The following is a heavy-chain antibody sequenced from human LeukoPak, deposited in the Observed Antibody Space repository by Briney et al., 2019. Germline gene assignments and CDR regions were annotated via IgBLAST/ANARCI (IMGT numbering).Heavy chain of an antibody. CDR1: GDSISNGGYF. CDR2: FYYSGST. V-gene: IGHV4-31*03. CDR3: ARGGSSTYLNWLDP. D-gene: IGHD6-13*01. Sequence: SQTLSLTCTVSGDSISNGGYFWGWIRQHPVKGLEWIGYFYYSGSTYYNPSLESRLSISVDTSKNQFSLKVNSVTAADTAVYFCARGGSSTYLNWLDPWGQGTLVTVSS. J-gene: IGHJ5*02.